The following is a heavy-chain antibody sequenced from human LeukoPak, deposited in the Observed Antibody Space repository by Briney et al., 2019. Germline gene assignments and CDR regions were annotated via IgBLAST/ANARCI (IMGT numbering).Heavy chain of an antibody. CDR1: GVSSRGYY. D-gene: IGHD2-2*02. CDR3: ARGRKGLGYCSSTSCYRGYFDY. V-gene: IGHV4-34*01. Sequence: PSETLCLTCAVYGVSSRGYYCSWIRQPPGNRLEWIGEINPSGSTNYNPSLKTPITISLDTSTHQFSLKLSSVTAADTAVYYCARGRKGLGYCSSTSCYRGYFDYWGQGTLVTVPS. J-gene: IGHJ4*02. CDR2: INPSGST.